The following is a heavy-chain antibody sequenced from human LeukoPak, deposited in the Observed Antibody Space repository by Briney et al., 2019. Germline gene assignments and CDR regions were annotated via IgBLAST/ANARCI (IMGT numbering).Heavy chain of an antibody. Sequence: GGSLRLSCAASGFTFSSYWMSWVRQAPGKGLEWVAFIRYDGSNKYYADSVRGRFTISRDNSKNTLYLHMNSLRAEDTAVYFCAKGSKAVLFTRDHYMDVWGKGTTVTISS. D-gene: IGHD6-19*01. CDR2: IRYDGSNK. CDR1: GFTFSSYW. J-gene: IGHJ6*03. V-gene: IGHV3-30*02. CDR3: AKGSKAVLFTRDHYMDV.